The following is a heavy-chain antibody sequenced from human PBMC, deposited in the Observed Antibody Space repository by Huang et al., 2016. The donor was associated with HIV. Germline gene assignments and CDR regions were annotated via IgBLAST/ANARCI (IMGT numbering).Heavy chain of an antibody. J-gene: IGHJ4*02. D-gene: IGHD3-22*01. V-gene: IGHV3-49*05. CDR3: TRDSVYPNYYDGSGFYFDY. Sequence: EVQFVESGGGLVKPGRSLRLSCPASGFTFGNYGMSWFRQAPGKGLGWVGFIRSKDDAETTEYAASVKGRFNISRDDSKSIAYLQMNSLKPEDTAVYYCTRDSVYPNYYDGSGFYFDYWGQGTLVTVSS. CDR1: GFTFGNYG. CDR2: IRSKDDAETT.